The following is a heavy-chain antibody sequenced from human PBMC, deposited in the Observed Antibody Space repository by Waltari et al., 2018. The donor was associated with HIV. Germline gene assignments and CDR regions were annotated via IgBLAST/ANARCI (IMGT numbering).Heavy chain of an antibody. J-gene: IGHJ5*02. CDR1: GGSIRDSYYY. V-gene: IGHV4-39*01. CDR2: MFYSGSA. CDR3: ARHEPRSTWFDP. D-gene: IGHD1-26*01. Sequence: QLHLQESGPGLVKPSETLSLTCSVSGGSIRDSYYYWGWIRQPPGKGLEWIGSMFYSGSASDTPSLKSRVTIAVDTSKNQFSLKLSSVTAADTALYFCARHEPRSTWFDPWGQGTLVTVSS.